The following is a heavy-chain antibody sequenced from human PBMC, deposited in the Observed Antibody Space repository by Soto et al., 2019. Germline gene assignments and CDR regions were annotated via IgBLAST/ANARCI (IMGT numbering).Heavy chain of an antibody. CDR1: GYTLTDLS. D-gene: IGHD3-3*01. J-gene: IGHJ4*02. Sequence: ASVKVSCKVSGYTLTDLSMQWVRQAPGKGLEWMGGFDPEDGETIYAQKFQGRVTMTEDTATDTAYMELSSLRSEDTAVYYCATHRSGRFLEWLPEGSSGYWGQGPLVTVSS. V-gene: IGHV1-24*01. CDR3: ATHRSGRFLEWLPEGSSGY. CDR2: FDPEDGET.